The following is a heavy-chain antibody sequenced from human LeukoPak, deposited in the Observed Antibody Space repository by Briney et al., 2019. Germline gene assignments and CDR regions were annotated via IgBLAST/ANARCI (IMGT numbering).Heavy chain of an antibody. CDR1: GGSISSCSYY. Sequence: ASETLSVTSTVSGGSISSCSYYWGWIRQPPGKGLERIGSIYYSGSTYYNPSLKSRLTISVDTSKNQFSLKLSSVTAADTAVYYCASRTAAAGPIDYWGQGTLVTVSS. CDR2: IYYSGST. J-gene: IGHJ4*02. V-gene: IGHV4-39*07. CDR3: ASRTAAAGPIDY. D-gene: IGHD6-13*01.